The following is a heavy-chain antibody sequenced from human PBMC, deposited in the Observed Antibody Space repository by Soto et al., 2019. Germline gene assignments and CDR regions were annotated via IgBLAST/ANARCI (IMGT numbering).Heavy chain of an antibody. J-gene: IGHJ5*02. CDR3: AKDPGVVPANWFGP. CDR2: ISGSGGST. Sequence: GGSLRLSCAASGFTFSSYAMSWVRQAPGKGLEWVSAISGSGGSTYYAASVKGRYTIPRDNSKNTLYLQMNSLRAEDTAVYYCAKDPGVVPANWFGPWGQGTLVTVSS. V-gene: IGHV3-23*01. D-gene: IGHD2-2*01. CDR1: GFTFSSYA.